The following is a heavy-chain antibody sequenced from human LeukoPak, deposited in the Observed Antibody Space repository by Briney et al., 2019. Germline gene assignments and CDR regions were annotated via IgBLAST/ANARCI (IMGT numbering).Heavy chain of an antibody. CDR2: NYSGGST. V-gene: IGHV3-66*01. CDR1: GITVSSNY. D-gene: IGHD4-17*01. CDR3: ERVNTVFEY. J-gene: IGHJ4*02. Sequence: GGSLRLSCAASGITVSSNYMSWVRQAPGKGLELVSVNYSGGSTYYADSVKGRVTISRDNSKNTLYLQMNSLRAEDRGVYSCERVNTVFEYWGQGTLVTVSS.